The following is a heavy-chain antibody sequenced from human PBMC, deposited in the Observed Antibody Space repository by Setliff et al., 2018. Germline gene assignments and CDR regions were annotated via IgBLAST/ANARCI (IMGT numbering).Heavy chain of an antibody. Sequence: GASVKVSCKASGYTFTTYAIHWVRQAPGHGQRLEWMGWINAANDNTKYSQKFQGRVTITTDESTSTAYMELSSLRSEDTAVYYCARAPAGGGDFYFDYWGQGTLVTVSS. CDR2: INAANDNT. CDR1: GYTFTTYA. J-gene: IGHJ4*02. D-gene: IGHD2-21*01. V-gene: IGHV1-3*01. CDR3: ARAPAGGGDFYFDY.